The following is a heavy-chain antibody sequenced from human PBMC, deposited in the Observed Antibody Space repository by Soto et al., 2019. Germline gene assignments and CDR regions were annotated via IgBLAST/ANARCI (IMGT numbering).Heavy chain of an antibody. CDR3: ARQVEGVTTDLGYYYMDV. CDR2: IYYSGST. V-gene: IGHV4-39*01. D-gene: IGHD4-4*01. CDR1: GGSISSSSYY. J-gene: IGHJ6*03. Sequence: SETLSLTCTVSGGSISSSSYYWGWIRQPPGKGLEWIGSIYYSGSTYYNPSLKSRVTISVDTSKNQFSLKLSSVTAADTAVYYCARQVEGVTTDLGYYYMDVWGKGTTVTVSS.